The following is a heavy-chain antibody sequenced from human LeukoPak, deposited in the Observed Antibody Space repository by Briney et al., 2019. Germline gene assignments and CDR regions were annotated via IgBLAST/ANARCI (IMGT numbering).Heavy chain of an antibody. CDR1: GYTLTELS. D-gene: IGHD4-23*01. CDR2: FDPEDGET. J-gene: IGHJ2*01. V-gene: IGHV1-24*01. CDR3: ATATQTKAGPDYGRNSPPAGAYWYFDL. Sequence: ASVKVSCKVSGYTLTELSMHWVRQAPGKGLEWMGGFDPEDGETIYAQKFQGRVTMTEDTSTDTAYMELSSLRSEDTAVYYCATATQTKAGPDYGRNSPPAGAYWYFDLWGRGTLVTVSS.